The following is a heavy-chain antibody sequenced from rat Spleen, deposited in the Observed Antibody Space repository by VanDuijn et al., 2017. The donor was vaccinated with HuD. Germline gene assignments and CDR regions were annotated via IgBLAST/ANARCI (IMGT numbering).Heavy chain of an antibody. CDR1: GFSLTSYG. J-gene: IGHJ2*01. CDR3: TREHNWGFDY. CDR2: IWGDGST. V-gene: IGHV2-4*01. Sequence: VQLKESGPGLVQPSQTLSLTCTVSGFSLTSYGVSWVRQPPGKGLEWMGGIWGDGSTKYNSALKSRLSISRDTSKNQVFLKMNSLQTDDTAIYYCTREHNWGFDYWGQGVMVTVSS. D-gene: IGHD5-1*01.